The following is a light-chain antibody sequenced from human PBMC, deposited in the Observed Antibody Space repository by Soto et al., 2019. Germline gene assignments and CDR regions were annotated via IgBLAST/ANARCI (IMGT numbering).Light chain of an antibody. J-gene: IGKJ1*01. CDR3: QHYNSYSEA. CDR2: KAS. CDR1: QTISSW. V-gene: IGKV1-5*03. Sequence: DIQMPQSHSTLSGSVGASFTITGRASQTISSWLAWYQQKPGKAPKLLIYKASTLKSGVPSRFSGSGSGTEFTLTISSLQPDEFATYYCQHYNSYSEAFGQGTKVDI.